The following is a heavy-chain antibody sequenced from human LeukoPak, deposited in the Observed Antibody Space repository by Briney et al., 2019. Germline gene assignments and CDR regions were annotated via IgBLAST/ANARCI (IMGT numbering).Heavy chain of an antibody. CDR1: GYTFTDYY. V-gene: IGHV1-2*02. CDR3: AREENLAAAGFDY. J-gene: IGHJ4*02. D-gene: IGHD6-13*01. Sequence: GASVKVSCKASGYTFTDYYIHWVRQAPGQGLEWMGWINPNSGGTNYAQKFQGRVTMTRDTSISTAYMELSRLRSDDTAVYYCAREENLAAAGFDYWGQGTLVTVSS. CDR2: INPNSGGT.